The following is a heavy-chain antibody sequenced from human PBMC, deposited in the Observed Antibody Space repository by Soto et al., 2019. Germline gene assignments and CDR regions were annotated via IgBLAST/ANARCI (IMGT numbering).Heavy chain of an antibody. Sequence: EVQLVQSGAEVKKPGATVKLSCKVSGYTFTDYYVHWVQQAPGKGLEWMGLVDSADGETIYAGKFQGRVTMTADTSTDTAYMELTSLRSEDAAVYYCGTVGRLGSTGASTYGMDVWGQGTTVTVSS. J-gene: IGHJ6*02. D-gene: IGHD1-26*01. V-gene: IGHV1-69-2*01. CDR2: VDSADGET. CDR3: GTVGRLGSTGASTYGMDV. CDR1: GYTFTDYY.